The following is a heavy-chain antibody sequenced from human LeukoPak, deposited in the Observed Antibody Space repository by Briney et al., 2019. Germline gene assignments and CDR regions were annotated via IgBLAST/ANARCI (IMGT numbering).Heavy chain of an antibody. Sequence: PGGSLRLSCAASGFTFGDYYMSWIRQAPGKGLEWVSYISSSGSTIYYADSVKGRFTISRDNAKNSLYLQMNSLRAEDTAVYYCAREALMTTVTTTAYYFDYWGQGTLVTVSS. D-gene: IGHD4-17*01. V-gene: IGHV3-11*01. J-gene: IGHJ4*02. CDR1: GFTFGDYY. CDR3: AREALMTTVTTTAYYFDY. CDR2: ISSSGSTI.